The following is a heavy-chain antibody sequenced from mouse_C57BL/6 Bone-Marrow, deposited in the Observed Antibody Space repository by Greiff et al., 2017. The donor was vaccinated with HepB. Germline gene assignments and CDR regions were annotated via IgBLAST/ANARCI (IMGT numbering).Heavy chain of an antibody. D-gene: IGHD1-1*01. J-gene: IGHJ2*01. V-gene: IGHV5-16*01. CDR2: INYDGSST. Sequence: EVQRVESEGGLVQPGSSMKLSCTASGFTFSDYYMAWVRQVPEKGLEWVANINYDGSSTYYLDSLKSRFIISRDNAKNNLYLQMSSLKSEDTATYYCARERDYGSSYYFDYWGQGTTLTVSS. CDR1: GFTFSDYY. CDR3: ARERDYGSSYYFDY.